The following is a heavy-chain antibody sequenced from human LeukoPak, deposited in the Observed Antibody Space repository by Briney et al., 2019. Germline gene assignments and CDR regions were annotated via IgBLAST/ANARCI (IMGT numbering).Heavy chain of an antibody. CDR3: ARWGSWERHFDY. CDR1: GGSISSYY. CDR2: IYYSGST. D-gene: IGHD1-26*01. V-gene: IGHV4-59*01. Sequence: SETLSLTCTVSGGSISSYYWSWIREPPGKGLEWIGYIYYSGSTNYNPSLKSRVTISVDTSKNQFSLKLSSVTAADTAVYYCARWGSWERHFDYWGQGTLVTVSS. J-gene: IGHJ4*02.